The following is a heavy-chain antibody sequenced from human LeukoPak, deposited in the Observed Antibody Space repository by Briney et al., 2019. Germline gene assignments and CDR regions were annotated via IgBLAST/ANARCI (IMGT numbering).Heavy chain of an antibody. CDR1: GYTFTGYY. J-gene: IGHJ5*02. V-gene: IGHV1-69*05. Sequence: SVKVSCKASGYTFTGYYMHWVRQAPGQGLEWMGGIIPIFGTANYAQKFQGRVTITTDESTSTPYMELSSLRSEDTAVYYCARARCSGGSCYCVLYWWFDPWGQGTLVTVSS. D-gene: IGHD2-15*01. CDR2: IIPIFGTA. CDR3: ARARCSGGSCYCVLYWWFDP.